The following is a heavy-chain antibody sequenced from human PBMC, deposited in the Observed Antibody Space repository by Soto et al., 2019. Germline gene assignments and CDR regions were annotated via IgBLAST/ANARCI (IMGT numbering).Heavy chain of an antibody. Sequence: GGSLRLSCAATSAFRFSSYSMSWVRQTPGKGLEWVSAITGSGDKTYYADSVKGRFTISRDNSKHTHYLQMSSLRAEDTAIYYCATMRGFFEFWGQGTLVTVSS. CDR3: ATMRGFFEF. CDR2: ITGSGDKT. D-gene: IGHD3-22*01. CDR1: AFRFSSYS. V-gene: IGHV3-23*01. J-gene: IGHJ4*02.